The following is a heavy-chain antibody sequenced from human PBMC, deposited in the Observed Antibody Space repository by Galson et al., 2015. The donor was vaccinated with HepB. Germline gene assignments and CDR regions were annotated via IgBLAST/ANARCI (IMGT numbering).Heavy chain of an antibody. J-gene: IGHJ4*02. V-gene: IGHV5-51*01. CDR1: GYSFTSYW. CDR2: IYPGDSDT. CDR3: ARLPLDLSLGELSPPTH. D-gene: IGHD3-16*02. Sequence: QSGAEVKKPGESLKISCKGSGYSFTSYWIGWVRQMPGKGLEWMGIIYPGDSDTRYSPSFQGQVTISADKSISTAYLQWSSLKASDTAMYYCARLPLDLSLGELSPPTHWGQGTLVTVSS.